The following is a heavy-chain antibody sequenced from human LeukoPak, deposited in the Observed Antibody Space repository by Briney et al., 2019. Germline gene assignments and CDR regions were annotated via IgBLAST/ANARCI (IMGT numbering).Heavy chain of an antibody. D-gene: IGHD6-13*01. CDR1: GGSFSGYY. Sequence: SETLSLTCAVYGGSFSGYYWSWIRQPPGKGLEWIGEINHSGSTNYNPSLKSRVTISVDTSKNQFSLKLSSVTAADTAVYYCARGEKTGYSSSWYWAAEYFQHWGQGTLVTVSS. V-gene: IGHV4-34*01. CDR3: ARGEKTGYSSSWYWAAEYFQH. CDR2: INHSGST. J-gene: IGHJ1*01.